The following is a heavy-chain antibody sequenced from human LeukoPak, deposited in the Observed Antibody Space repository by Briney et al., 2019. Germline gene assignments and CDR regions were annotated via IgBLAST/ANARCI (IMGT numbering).Heavy chain of an antibody. CDR2: IYTSGST. CDR1: GGAISSYY. J-gene: IGHJ4*02. V-gene: IGHV4-4*07. CDR3: ARGTPRGALNY. D-gene: IGHD3-10*01. Sequence: SETLSLTCTVSGGAISSYYWSWIRQPAGKGLDWIGRIYTSGSTNYNPSLKSRVTMSVDTSKNQFSLKLSSVTAADTAVYYCARGTPRGALNYWGQGTLVTVSS.